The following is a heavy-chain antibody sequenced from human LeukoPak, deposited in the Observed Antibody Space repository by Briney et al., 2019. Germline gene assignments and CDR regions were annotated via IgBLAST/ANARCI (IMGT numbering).Heavy chain of an antibody. Sequence: GASVKVSCKASGYTFTSYDINWVRQATGQGLEWMGWMNPNSGNTNYAQKFQGRVTMTRDTSISTAYMELSRLRSDDTAVYYCARVSHYYDSSGYSYWGQGTLVTVSS. CDR3: ARVSHYYDSSGYSY. D-gene: IGHD3-22*01. CDR1: GYTFTSYD. V-gene: IGHV1-8*01. J-gene: IGHJ4*02. CDR2: MNPNSGNT.